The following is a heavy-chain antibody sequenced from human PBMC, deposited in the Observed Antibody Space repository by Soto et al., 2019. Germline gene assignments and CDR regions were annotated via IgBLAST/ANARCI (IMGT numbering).Heavy chain of an antibody. CDR2: ISSSSRYI. Sequence: EVQLVESGGGLVKPGGSLRLSCTASAFTFNTYSMNWVRQAPGKGLEWVSSISSSSRYIYYTDSVKGRFTVSRDNAKNTLYRQTNSPRTEDTAVYYCERDLAAVPGTFDSWGQGTLVTVSS. D-gene: IGHD6-19*01. J-gene: IGHJ4*02. CDR3: ERDLAAVPGTFDS. CDR1: AFTFNTYS. V-gene: IGHV3-21*06.